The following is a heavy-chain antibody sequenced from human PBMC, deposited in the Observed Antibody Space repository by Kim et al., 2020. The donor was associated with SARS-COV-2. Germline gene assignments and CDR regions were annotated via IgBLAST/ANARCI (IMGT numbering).Heavy chain of an antibody. V-gene: IGHV3-48*02. D-gene: IGHD5-12*01. J-gene: IGHJ4*02. Sequence: DSGQGRFTISRDNAKNSLYLQMSSLRDEDTAVYYCAREEGMATTPYYFDYWGQGTLVTVSS. CDR3: AREEGMATTPYYFDY.